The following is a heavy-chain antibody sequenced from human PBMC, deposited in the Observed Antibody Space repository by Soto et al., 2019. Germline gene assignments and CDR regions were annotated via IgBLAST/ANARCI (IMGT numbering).Heavy chain of an antibody. CDR1: GFTFSSYS. D-gene: IGHD3-16*02. J-gene: IGHJ3*02. Sequence: PGGSLGLSCAASGFTFSSYSMNWVRQAPGKGLEWVSYISSSSSTIYYADSVKGRFTISRDNAKNSLYLQMNSLRDEDTAVYYCARCKLPCWYAFDIWGQGTMVTVSS. CDR3: ARCKLPCWYAFDI. V-gene: IGHV3-48*02. CDR2: ISSSSSTI.